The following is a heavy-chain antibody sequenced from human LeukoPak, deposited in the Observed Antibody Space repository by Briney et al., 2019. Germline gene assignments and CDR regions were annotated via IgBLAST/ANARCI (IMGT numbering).Heavy chain of an antibody. Sequence: ASVKVSCKASGYTFTSYGISWVRQAPGQGLEWMGWISAYNGNTNYAQKFQGRVTMTRDTSTSTVYMELSSLRSEDTAVYYCARERGDYDILTGYYNYFDYWGQGTLVTVSS. CDR2: ISAYNGNT. CDR3: ARERGDYDILTGYYNYFDY. V-gene: IGHV1-18*01. D-gene: IGHD3-9*01. J-gene: IGHJ4*02. CDR1: GYTFTSYG.